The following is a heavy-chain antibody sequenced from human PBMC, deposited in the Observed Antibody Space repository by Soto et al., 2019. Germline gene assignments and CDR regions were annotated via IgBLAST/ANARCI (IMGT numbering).Heavy chain of an antibody. J-gene: IGHJ4*02. CDR3: ASFLPYYDSSGYYRKLLPFDS. V-gene: IGHV1-69*01. Sequence: QVQLVQSGAEVKKPGSSVKVSCKASGGTFSSYAISWVRQAPGQGLEWMGGIIPIFGTANYAQKFQGRVTITADESTRKAYMELSSLRPENTDVYYCASFLPYYDSSGYYRKLLPFDSWGQGTLVTVSS. CDR2: IIPIFGTA. CDR1: GGTFSSYA. D-gene: IGHD3-22*01.